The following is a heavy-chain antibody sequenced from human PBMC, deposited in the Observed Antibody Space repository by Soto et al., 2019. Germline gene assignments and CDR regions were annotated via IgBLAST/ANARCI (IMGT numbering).Heavy chain of an antibody. CDR3: AKEKSNSGYSSGWLVVTATDY. J-gene: IGHJ4*02. Sequence: GGSLRLSCAASGFTFSSYGMHWVRQAPGKGLEWVAVISYDGSNKYYADSVKGRFTISRDNSKNTLYLQMNSLRAEDTAVYYCAKEKSNSGYSSGWLVVTATDYWGQGTLVTVSS. D-gene: IGHD6-19*01. CDR1: GFTFSSYG. V-gene: IGHV3-30*18. CDR2: ISYDGSNK.